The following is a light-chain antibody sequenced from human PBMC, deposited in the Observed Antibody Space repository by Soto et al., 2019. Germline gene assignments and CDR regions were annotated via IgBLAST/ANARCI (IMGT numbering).Light chain of an antibody. Sequence: DIQMTQSPSSLSASVGDSVTVTCRASQNISTYLNWYQQKPGRAPKLLVYGASTLQSRVPPRFNGVGPGTHFTLTIRSLQPEDSATYFCQQGYSAPVTFAQGTKLEI. V-gene: IGKV1-39*01. CDR2: GAS. J-gene: IGKJ2*01. CDR3: QQGYSAPVT. CDR1: QNISTY.